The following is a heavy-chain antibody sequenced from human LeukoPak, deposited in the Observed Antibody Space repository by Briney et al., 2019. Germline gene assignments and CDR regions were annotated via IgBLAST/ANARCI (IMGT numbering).Heavy chain of an antibody. D-gene: IGHD5-12*01. CDR3: ASTGYSGYESNY. J-gene: IGHJ4*02. CDR2: IYYSGRT. Sequence: SETLSLTCTVAGGSISSYYWSWIRQPPGKGMEWIGYIYYSGRTNYNPSLKRRVPISVDTSKNQFSLKLSSVTAADTAVYYCASTGYSGYESNYWGQGTLVTVSS. CDR1: GGSISSYY. V-gene: IGHV4-59*01.